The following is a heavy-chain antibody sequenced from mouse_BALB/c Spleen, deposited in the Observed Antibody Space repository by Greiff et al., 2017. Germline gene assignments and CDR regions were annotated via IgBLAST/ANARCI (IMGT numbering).Heavy chain of an antibody. CDR1: GYSITSGYS. V-gene: IGHV3-1*02. CDR2: IHYSGST. Sequence: EVKLVESGPDLVKPSQSLSLTCTVTGYSITSGYSWPWIRQFPGNKLEWMGYIHYSGSTNYKPSLKSRISITRDTSKNQFFLQLNSVTTEDTATYYCARMGLRQGGFDYWGQGTTLTVSS. J-gene: IGHJ2*01. D-gene: IGHD2-2*01. CDR3: ARMGLRQGGFDY.